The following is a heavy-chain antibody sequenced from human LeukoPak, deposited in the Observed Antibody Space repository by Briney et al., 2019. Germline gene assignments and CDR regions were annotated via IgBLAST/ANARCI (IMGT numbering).Heavy chain of an antibody. D-gene: IGHD6-13*01. V-gene: IGHV3-48*03. CDR2: ISSSGSTI. CDR1: GFTFSSYE. CDR3: ARVSRIAAAEPFDY. J-gene: IGHJ4*02. Sequence: QSGGSLRLSCAASGFTFSSYEMNWVRQAPGKGLEWVPYISSSGSTIYYADSVKGRFTISRDNAKNSLYLQMNSLRAEDTAVYYCARVSRIAAAEPFDYWGQGTLVTVSS.